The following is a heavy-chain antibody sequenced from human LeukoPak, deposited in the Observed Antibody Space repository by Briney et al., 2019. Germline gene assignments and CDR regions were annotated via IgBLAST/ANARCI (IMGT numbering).Heavy chain of an antibody. D-gene: IGHD3-22*01. Sequence: GASVKVSCKASGYTFTSYGISWVRQAPGQGLEWMGWISAYNGNTNYAQKLQGRVTMTTDTSTSTAYMELRSLRSDDTAVYYCARVGALPYYYDSSGLEYWGQGTLVTVSS. CDR2: ISAYNGNT. V-gene: IGHV1-18*01. CDR1: GYTFTSYG. CDR3: ARVGALPYYYDSSGLEY. J-gene: IGHJ4*02.